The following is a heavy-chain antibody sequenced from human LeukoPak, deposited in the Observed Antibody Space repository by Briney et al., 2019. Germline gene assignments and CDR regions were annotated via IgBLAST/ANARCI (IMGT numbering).Heavy chain of an antibody. CDR2: IHSSGTT. V-gene: IGHV4-39*01. J-gene: IGHJ4*02. Sequence: SETLSLTCSVSGGSIGSSHFWGWIRQPPGKGLEWIGSIHSSGTTYYNPSLKSRVTISVDTSRNQLSLQLTSVTAADTAVYYCARQTFGVLYFDSWGQGTLVAVSS. CDR3: ARQTFGVLYFDS. D-gene: IGHD3-10*01. CDR1: GGSIGSSHF.